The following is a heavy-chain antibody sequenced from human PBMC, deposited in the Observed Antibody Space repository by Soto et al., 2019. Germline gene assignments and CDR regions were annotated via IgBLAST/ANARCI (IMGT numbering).Heavy chain of an antibody. J-gene: IGHJ4*02. CDR1: GFTFSSYS. CDR2: ISSSSSYI. V-gene: IGHV3-21*01. Sequence: PGXSLRLSCAASGFTFSSYSMNCVRQAPSKGLEWVSSISSSSSYIYYADSVKGRFTISRDNAKNSLYLQMNILRAEDTAVYYCARANDYGDYGYYFDYWGQGTLVTVSS. CDR3: ARANDYGDYGYYFDY. D-gene: IGHD4-17*01.